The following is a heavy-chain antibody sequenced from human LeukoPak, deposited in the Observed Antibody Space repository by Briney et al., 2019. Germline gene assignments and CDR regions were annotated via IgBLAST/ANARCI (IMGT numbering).Heavy chain of an antibody. V-gene: IGHV4-34*01. J-gene: IGHJ5*02. Sequence: LETLSLTCAVYGGSFSGYYWSWIRQPPGKGLEWIGEINHSGSTNYNPSLKIRVTISVDTSKNQFSLKLSSVTAADTAVYYCARALVFFGSNYWFDPWGQGTLVTVSS. CDR1: GGSFSGYY. CDR2: INHSGST. D-gene: IGHD5-24*01. CDR3: ARALVFFGSNYWFDP.